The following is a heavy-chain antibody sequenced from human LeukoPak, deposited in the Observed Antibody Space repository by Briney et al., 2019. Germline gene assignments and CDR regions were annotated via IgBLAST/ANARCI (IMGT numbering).Heavy chain of an antibody. Sequence: SVKVSCKASGGTFSSYAISWVRQAPGQGLEWMGRIIPIFGIANYAQKFQGRVTITADKSTSTAYMELSSLRSEDTAVYHCAREYTMVRENYYYGMDVWGQGTTVTVSS. D-gene: IGHD3-10*01. CDR1: GGTFSSYA. J-gene: IGHJ6*02. V-gene: IGHV1-69*04. CDR2: IIPIFGIA. CDR3: AREYTMVRENYYYGMDV.